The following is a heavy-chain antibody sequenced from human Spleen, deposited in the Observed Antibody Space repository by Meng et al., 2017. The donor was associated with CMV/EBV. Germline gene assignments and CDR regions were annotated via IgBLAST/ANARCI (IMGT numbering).Heavy chain of an antibody. CDR2: IIPILGTA. V-gene: IGHV1-69*05. CDR1: GYPFISYG. CDR3: AREGVVGTTIYFDY. J-gene: IGHJ4*02. D-gene: IGHD1-1*01. Sequence: SGYPFISYGINWVRQAPGQGLEWMGGIIPILGTANYARKFRGRVTITTDESTTTAYMELSSLRSDDTAVYYCAREGVVGTTIYFDYWGQGTLVTVSS.